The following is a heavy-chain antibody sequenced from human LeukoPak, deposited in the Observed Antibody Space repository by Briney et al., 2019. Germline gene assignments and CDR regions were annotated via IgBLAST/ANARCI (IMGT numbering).Heavy chain of an antibody. V-gene: IGHV3-11*04. CDR3: TRGPRHLDS. Sequence: GGSLRLSCAASGFTFSDYYMTWVRQAPGKGVEWVAYISGSGHDINYSESAKGRFTISRDNAKNSLYLQMSSLRVQDTAVYYCTRGPRHLDSWGQGTLVTVSS. D-gene: IGHD6-6*01. J-gene: IGHJ4*02. CDR2: ISGSGHDI. CDR1: GFTFSDYY.